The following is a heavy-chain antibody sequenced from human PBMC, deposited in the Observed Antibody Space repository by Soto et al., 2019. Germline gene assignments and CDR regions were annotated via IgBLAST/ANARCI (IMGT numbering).Heavy chain of an antibody. D-gene: IGHD3-16*02. Sequence: QVQLVESGGGVVQPGRSLRLSCAASGFTFSSYGMHWVRQAPGKGLEWVAVISYDGSNKYYADSVKGRFTISRDNSKNTLYLQMNSLRAEDTAVYYCAKDLFFRAAGELSSNFGYWGQGTLVTVSS. CDR2: ISYDGSNK. V-gene: IGHV3-30*18. CDR3: AKDLFFRAAGELSSNFGY. CDR1: GFTFSSYG. J-gene: IGHJ4*02.